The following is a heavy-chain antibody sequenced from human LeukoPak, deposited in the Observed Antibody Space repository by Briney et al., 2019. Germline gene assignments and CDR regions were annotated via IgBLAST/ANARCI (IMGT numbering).Heavy chain of an antibody. D-gene: IGHD2-21*02. V-gene: IGHV1-46*01. Sequence: GASVKVSCKAFGYTFTSNYMHWVRQAPGQGPEWMGVISPSGGSTTYAQKFQGRVTLTRDMSTSTDYLELSSLRSEDTAVYYCAKDRLLNCRGDCYILDYWGQGTVVTVSS. CDR2: ISPSGGST. CDR1: GYTFTSNY. J-gene: IGHJ4*02. CDR3: AKDRLLNCRGDCYILDY.